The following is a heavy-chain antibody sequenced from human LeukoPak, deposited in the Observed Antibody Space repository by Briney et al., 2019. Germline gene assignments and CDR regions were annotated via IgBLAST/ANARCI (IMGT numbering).Heavy chain of an antibody. CDR1: GGSISSYY. Sequence: PSETLSLTCTVSGGSISSYYWSWIRQPPGKGLEWIGYIYYSGSTNYNPSLKSRVTISVDTSKNQFSLKLSSVTAADTAVYYCARCFSMIRGVIRPPDYWGQGTLVTVSS. CDR2: IYYSGST. CDR3: ARCFSMIRGVIRPPDY. J-gene: IGHJ4*02. D-gene: IGHD3-10*01. V-gene: IGHV4-59*08.